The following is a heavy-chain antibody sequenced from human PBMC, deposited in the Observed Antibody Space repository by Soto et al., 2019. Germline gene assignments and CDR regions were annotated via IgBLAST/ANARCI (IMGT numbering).Heavy chain of an antibody. D-gene: IGHD6-13*01. CDR1: GGSVSSSAYY. CDR2: IYYSGKT. Sequence: QLQLQESGPRLVKPSESLSLTCTVSGGSVSSSAYYWGWIRQPPGKGLEWIAIIYYSGKTYYSPSLKSRVTISIDTSKNQISLNLSSVTAADTAVYHCARHEEMASSWFLDYWGQGTLVTVSS. V-gene: IGHV4-39*01. CDR3: ARHEEMASSWFLDY. J-gene: IGHJ4*02.